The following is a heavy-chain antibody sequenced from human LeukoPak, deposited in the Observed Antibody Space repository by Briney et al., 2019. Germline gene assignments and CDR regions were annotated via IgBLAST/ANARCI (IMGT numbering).Heavy chain of an antibody. V-gene: IGHV1-2*02. CDR2: INPNSGGT. D-gene: IGHD3-22*01. Sequence: ASVKVSCKASGYTFTGYYMHWVRQAPGQGLEWMGWINPNSGGTNYAQKLQGRVTMTTDTSTSTAYMELRSLRSDDTAVYYCATRLYYDSSGYPSLFDYWGQGTLVTVSS. CDR3: ATRLYYDSSGYPSLFDY. J-gene: IGHJ4*02. CDR1: GYTFTGYY.